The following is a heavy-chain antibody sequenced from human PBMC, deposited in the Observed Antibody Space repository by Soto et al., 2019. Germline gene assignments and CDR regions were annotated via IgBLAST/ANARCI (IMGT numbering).Heavy chain of an antibody. Sequence: QVQLVESGGGVVQPGRSLRLSCAASGFTFSSYGMHWVRQAPGKGLEWVAVIWYDGSNKYYADSVKGRFTISRDNSKNTLLLQINRLGGEETGVYYRGEGGYTFVRGVIKRTPFDYWGQGTLVTVSS. CDR3: GEGGYTFVRGVIKRTPFDY. J-gene: IGHJ4*02. CDR1: GFTFSSYG. V-gene: IGHV3-33*01. CDR2: IWYDGSNK. D-gene: IGHD3-10*01.